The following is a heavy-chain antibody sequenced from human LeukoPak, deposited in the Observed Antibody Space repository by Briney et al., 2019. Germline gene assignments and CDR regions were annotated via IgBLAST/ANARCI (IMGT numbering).Heavy chain of an antibody. V-gene: IGHV3-23*01. CDR1: GFTFSSSA. J-gene: IGHJ4*02. CDR3: AKRTPYYFHY. Sequence: GGSLRLSCAASGFTFSSSAMSWVRQAPGKGLEWVSTIGGGGGTYYADSVKGRFTISRDSSKNTLYLDTNSLRAEDTAVYFCAKRTPYYFHYWGQGTLVTVSS. CDR2: IGGGGGT.